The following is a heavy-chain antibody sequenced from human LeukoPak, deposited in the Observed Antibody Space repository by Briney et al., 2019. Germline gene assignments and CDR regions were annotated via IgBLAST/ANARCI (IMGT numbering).Heavy chain of an antibody. V-gene: IGHV3-7*01. J-gene: IGHJ6*03. CDR3: AREWAVTSPYYYMDV. CDR2: IKQDGSEK. D-gene: IGHD4-17*01. CDR1: GFTFSTYW. Sequence: GGSLRLSCEASGFTFSTYWMSWVRQAPGKGLEWVANIKQDGSEKYYVDSVKGRFTISRDNAKNSLYLQMNSLRAEDTAVYYCAREWAVTSPYYYMDVWGKGTTVTVSS.